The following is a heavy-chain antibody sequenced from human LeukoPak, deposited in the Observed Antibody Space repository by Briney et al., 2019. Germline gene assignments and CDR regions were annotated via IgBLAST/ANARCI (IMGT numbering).Heavy chain of an antibody. Sequence: PGGSLRLSCAASGFTFSSYGMHWVRQAPGRGLEWVAFIRYDGSNKYYADSVKGRFTISRDNSKKTLYLQMNSLRPEDTAVYYCAKDFSVYYYDSRVLDYWGQGTLVTVSS. J-gene: IGHJ4*02. CDR2: IRYDGSNK. CDR1: GFTFSSYG. CDR3: AKDFSVYYYDSRVLDY. V-gene: IGHV3-30*02. D-gene: IGHD3-22*01.